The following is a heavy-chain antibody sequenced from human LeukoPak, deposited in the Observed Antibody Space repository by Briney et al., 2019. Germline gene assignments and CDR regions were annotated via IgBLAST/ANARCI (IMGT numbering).Heavy chain of an antibody. CDR3: VRGGGVVAGTYDY. Sequence: GGSLRLSCVASGFTFITYAFHWVRQAPGKGLEYVSAIGNNGEDTYYADSVKGRFTISRDNSKNTLYLQMGSLRAEDMAVYYCVRGGGVVAGTYDYWGQGTLVTVSS. V-gene: IGHV3-64*02. J-gene: IGHJ4*02. CDR1: GFTFITYA. D-gene: IGHD6-19*01. CDR2: IGNNGEDT.